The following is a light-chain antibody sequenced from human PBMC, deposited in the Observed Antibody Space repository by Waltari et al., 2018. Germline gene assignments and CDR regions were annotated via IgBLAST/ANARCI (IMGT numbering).Light chain of an antibody. Sequence: EIVLTQSPATLYLSPGERATLSCRASESVAAYLGWYKQRLGQPPRLLIYDASNRATGIPARFSGSGSGTDFTLTIDSLEPEDFAVYYCQQRFRWPLTFGGGTRVE. CDR2: DAS. CDR1: ESVAAY. CDR3: QQRFRWPLT. J-gene: IGKJ4*01. V-gene: IGKV3-11*01.